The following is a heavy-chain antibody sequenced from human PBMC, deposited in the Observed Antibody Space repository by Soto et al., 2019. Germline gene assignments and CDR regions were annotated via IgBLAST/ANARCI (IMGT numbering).Heavy chain of an antibody. CDR1: GFTFRSYW. Sequence: HPGGSLRLSCATSGFTFRSYWMTWVRQAPGKGPEWVANIKPDGSEKQYVDSVKGRFTVSRDNAKKSLDLQMNSLRVEDTAVYYCARAEDYDFWSGPPKYFGNWGQGTQVTVSS. J-gene: IGHJ4*02. CDR3: ARAEDYDFWSGPPKYFGN. CDR2: IKPDGSEK. V-gene: IGHV3-7*03. D-gene: IGHD3-3*01.